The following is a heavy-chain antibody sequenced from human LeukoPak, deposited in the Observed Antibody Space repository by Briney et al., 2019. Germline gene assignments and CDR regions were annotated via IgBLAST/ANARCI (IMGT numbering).Heavy chain of an antibody. Sequence: SEPLSLTCTVSGGSISSYYWSWIRQPPGKGLERIGYIYYSGSTNYNPSLKSRVTISVDTSKNQFSLKLSSVTAADTAVYYCARLGYCSGGSCYLFDYWGQGTQITVSS. CDR2: IYYSGST. J-gene: IGHJ4*02. V-gene: IGHV4-59*01. D-gene: IGHD2-15*01. CDR1: GGSISSYY. CDR3: ARLGYCSGGSCYLFDY.